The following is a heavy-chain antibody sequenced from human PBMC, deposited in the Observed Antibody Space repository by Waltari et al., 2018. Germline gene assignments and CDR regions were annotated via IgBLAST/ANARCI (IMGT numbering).Heavy chain of an antibody. CDR3: ALDLNAEGSGWYLFDY. V-gene: IGHV1-69-2*01. CDR2: VDPEDGET. J-gene: IGHJ4*02. D-gene: IGHD6-19*01. CDR1: GYTFTDYY. Sequence: EVQLVQSGAEVKKPGATVKISCKVSGYTFTDYYMPWVQQAPGKGLEWMGLVDPEDGETIYAEKFQGRVTITADTSTDTAYMELSSLRSEDTAVYYCALDLNAEGSGWYLFDYWGQGTLVTVSS.